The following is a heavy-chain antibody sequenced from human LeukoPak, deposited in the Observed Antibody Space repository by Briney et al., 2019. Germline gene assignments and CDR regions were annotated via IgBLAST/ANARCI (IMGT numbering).Heavy chain of an antibody. CDR3: ARFSMLRGVDY. D-gene: IGHD3-10*01. V-gene: IGHV4-39*07. CDR2: IYISGST. Sequence: SETLSLTCTVSGGSISSSSYYWGWIRQPPGKGLEWIGSIYISGSTNYNPSLKSRVTISVDTSKNQFSLKLSSVTAADTAVYFCARFSMLRGVDYWGQGTLVTVSS. CDR1: GGSISSSSYY. J-gene: IGHJ4*02.